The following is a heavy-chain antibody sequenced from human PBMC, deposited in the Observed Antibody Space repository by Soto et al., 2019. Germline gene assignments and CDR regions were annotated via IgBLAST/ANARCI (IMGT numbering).Heavy chain of an antibody. V-gene: IGHV3-23*01. Sequence: EVQLLESGGGLVQPGGSLRLSCAASGFTFSSYAMSWVRQAPGKGLEWVSAISGSGGSTYYADSVKGRFTISRDNSKYTLYLQMNSLRSENTAVYYCAKDLDNRSGWFLALDIWGQGTMVTVSS. D-gene: IGHD6-19*01. J-gene: IGHJ3*02. CDR3: AKDLDNRSGWFLALDI. CDR2: ISGSGGST. CDR1: GFTFSSYA.